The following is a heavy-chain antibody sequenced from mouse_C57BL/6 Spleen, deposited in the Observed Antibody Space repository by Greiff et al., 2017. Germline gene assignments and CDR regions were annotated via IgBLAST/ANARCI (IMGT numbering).Heavy chain of an antibody. CDR2: IWSGGST. J-gene: IGHJ1*03. Sequence: VQLVESGPGLVQPSQSLSITCTVSGFSLTSYGVHWVRQSPGKGLEWLGVIWSGGSTDYNAAFISRLSISKDNSKSQVFFKMNRLQADDTAIYYWARKGYYYGSSYGDWYFDVWGTGTTVTVSS. CDR3: ARKGYYYGSSYGDWYFDV. D-gene: IGHD1-1*01. CDR1: GFSLTSYG. V-gene: IGHV2-2*01.